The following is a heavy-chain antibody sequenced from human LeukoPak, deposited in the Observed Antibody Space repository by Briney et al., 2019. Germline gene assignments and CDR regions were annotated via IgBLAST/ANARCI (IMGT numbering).Heavy chain of an antibody. Sequence: GGSLRLSCAASGFTFSDYYMSWFRQAPWKGLEWVSYISSSGSTIHYADSVRRRCTISRDNAKKSLYLQMNSLRAEDTAVYYCARPGLPFYYYYMDVWGKGPTVIVSS. D-gene: IGHD4-11*01. CDR3: ARPGLPFYYYYMDV. CDR1: GFTFSDYY. J-gene: IGHJ6*03. V-gene: IGHV3-11*04. CDR2: ISSSGSTI.